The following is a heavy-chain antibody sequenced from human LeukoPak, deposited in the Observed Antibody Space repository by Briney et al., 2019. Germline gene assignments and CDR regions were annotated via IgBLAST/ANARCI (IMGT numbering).Heavy chain of an antibody. Sequence: GGSLRLSCAASGFTFSSYSMNWVRQAPGKGLEWVSYISSSSSTTYYADSVKGRFTISRDNAKNSLYLQMNSLRAEDTAVYYCARTDGYCSSTSCLILDAFDIWGQGTMVTVSS. CDR2: ISSSSSTT. J-gene: IGHJ3*02. CDR3: ARTDGYCSSTSCLILDAFDI. CDR1: GFTFSSYS. V-gene: IGHV3-48*01. D-gene: IGHD2-2*01.